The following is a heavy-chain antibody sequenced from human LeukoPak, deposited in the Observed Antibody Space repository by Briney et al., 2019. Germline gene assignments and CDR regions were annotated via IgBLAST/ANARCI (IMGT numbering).Heavy chain of an antibody. Sequence: SETLSLTCTVPGGSISSYYWSWIRQPAGMGLEWIGRIYTSGSTNYNPSLKSRVTMSVDTSKNQFSLKLSSVTAADTAVYYCATSSPDCSGGSCYLDYYGMDVWGQGTTVTVSS. V-gene: IGHV4-4*07. CDR2: IYTSGST. CDR1: GGSISSYY. J-gene: IGHJ6*02. D-gene: IGHD2-15*01. CDR3: ATSSPDCSGGSCYLDYYGMDV.